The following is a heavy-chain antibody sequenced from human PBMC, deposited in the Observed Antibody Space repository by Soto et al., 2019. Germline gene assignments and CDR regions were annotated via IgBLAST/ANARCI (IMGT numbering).Heavy chain of an antibody. J-gene: IGHJ6*02. D-gene: IGHD3-16*01. V-gene: IGHV3-9*01. CDR2: ISWNGGRI. CDR3: TKARLWGGDGYNSYYNNAMDV. CDR1: GFTFDDYA. Sequence: EMQLVESGGGLVQPGMSLRLSCAASGFTFDDYAMYWVRQVPGKGLEWVSGISWNGGRIGYADSVKGRFTISRDNAKNSLYLQMNSLRPEATALYSWTKARLWGGDGYNSYYNNAMDVWGQGTTVTVSS.